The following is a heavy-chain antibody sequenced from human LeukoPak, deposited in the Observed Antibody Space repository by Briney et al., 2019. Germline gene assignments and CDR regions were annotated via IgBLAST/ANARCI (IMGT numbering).Heavy chain of an antibody. J-gene: IGHJ4*02. V-gene: IGHV3-23*01. CDR2: ISDSGSTA. CDR3: AKDIQTWPRFPDY. CDR1: GFTFSNYA. Sequence: GGSLRLSCAASGFTFSNYAMSWVRQAPGKGLEWVSGISDSGSTAFYADSVKGRFTSSRDNPKSTLYLQMSSLRAEDTAVYYCAKDIQTWPRFPDYWGQGTLVTVSS. D-gene: IGHD5-12*01.